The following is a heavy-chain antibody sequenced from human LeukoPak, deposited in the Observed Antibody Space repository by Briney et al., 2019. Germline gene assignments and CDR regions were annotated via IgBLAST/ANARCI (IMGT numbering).Heavy chain of an antibody. Sequence: GGSLRLSCAASGFTFSSYGIHWVRQAPGKGLEWVAVIPCDGSNKYYVDSVKGRFTISRDNSKNTLYLQMNSLRAEDTAVYYCAKEGACTGGDCYAFDYWGQGTLVTVSS. CDR1: GFTFSSYG. D-gene: IGHD2-21*02. J-gene: IGHJ4*02. CDR2: IPCDGSNK. V-gene: IGHV3-30*18. CDR3: AKEGACTGGDCYAFDY.